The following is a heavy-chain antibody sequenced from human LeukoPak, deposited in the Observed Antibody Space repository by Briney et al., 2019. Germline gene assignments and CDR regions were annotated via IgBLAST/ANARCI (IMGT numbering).Heavy chain of an antibody. CDR2: INTDGSST. D-gene: IGHD6-13*01. CDR3: ARGGSSRFDQ. J-gene: IGHJ4*02. V-gene: IGHV3-74*01. Sequence: GGSLRLSCAASGFTFSGYWMHWVRQVPGKGLVWVSRINTDGSSTSYADSVKGRFTISRDNAKNSLDLQMSSLRADDTAVYYCARGGSSRFDQWGQGTLVTVSS. CDR1: GFTFSGYW.